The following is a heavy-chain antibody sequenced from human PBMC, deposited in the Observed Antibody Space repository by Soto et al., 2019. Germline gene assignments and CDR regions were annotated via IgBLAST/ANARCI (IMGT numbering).Heavy chain of an antibody. D-gene: IGHD5-18*01. Sequence: PGGSLRLSCAASGFTFSNYAIHWVRQAPGKGLEWVAVLSHDGNNIHYADSVKGRFTVSRDNSKNTLFLQMNSLRPEDTALYYCARGPIGDAAMVTNYFDYWGQGTLVTVSS. V-gene: IGHV3-30-3*01. CDR2: LSHDGNNI. J-gene: IGHJ4*02. CDR1: GFTFSNYA. CDR3: ARGPIGDAAMVTNYFDY.